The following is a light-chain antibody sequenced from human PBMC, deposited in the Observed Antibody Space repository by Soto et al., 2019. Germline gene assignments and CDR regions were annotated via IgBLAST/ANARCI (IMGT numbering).Light chain of an antibody. V-gene: IGKV3-20*01. CDR3: QQYGSSPPYT. CDR1: QSVSNNY. J-gene: IGKJ2*01. Sequence: EVVLTQSPGTLSLSPGERATLSCRASQSVSNNYLAWYQQKPGQSPKLLIFGSSDRATGIPDWFSGSGSGTAFTRTISSLEPEDFAVYYCQQYGSSPPYTFGQGTKLEIK. CDR2: GSS.